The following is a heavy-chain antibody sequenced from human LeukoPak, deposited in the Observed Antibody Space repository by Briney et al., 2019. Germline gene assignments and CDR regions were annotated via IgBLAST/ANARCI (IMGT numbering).Heavy chain of an antibody. V-gene: IGHV3-30*02. CDR3: AKNWGYIGWFDP. Sequence: PGGSLRLSCAASGFTFSSYGMHWVRQAPGKWLEWVAFIRYDGSNKYYADSVKGRFTISRDNSKNTLYLQMNSLRAEDTAVYYCAKNWGYIGWFDPWGQGTLVTVSS. CDR2: IRYDGSNK. CDR1: GFTFSSYG. D-gene: IGHD5-12*01. J-gene: IGHJ5*02.